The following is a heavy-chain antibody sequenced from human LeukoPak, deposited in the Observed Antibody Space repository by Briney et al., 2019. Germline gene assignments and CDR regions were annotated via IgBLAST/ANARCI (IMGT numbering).Heavy chain of an antibody. CDR1: GGSISSYY. V-gene: IGHV4-59*01. Sequence: PSETLSLTCTVSGGSISSYYWSWIRQPPGKGLEWIGYIYYSGSTNYNPSLKSRVTISVDTSKNQFSLKLSSVTAADTAVYYCAALTGSYMDVWGKGTTVTVSS. J-gene: IGHJ6*03. D-gene: IGHD3-9*01. CDR3: AALTGSYMDV. CDR2: IYYSGST.